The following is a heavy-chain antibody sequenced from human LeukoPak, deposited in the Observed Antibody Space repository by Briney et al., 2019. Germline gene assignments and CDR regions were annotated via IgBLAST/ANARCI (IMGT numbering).Heavy chain of an antibody. V-gene: IGHV1-69*13. CDR3: ARDASSYGGKSWGEGY. CDR1: GGTFSSYA. Sequence: AASVKVSCKASGGTFSSYAITWVRQAPGQGLEWVGGIIPIFGTTKYAQKFQGRATITADASATTAYMGLVSLTSGDTAVYYCARDASSYGGKSWGEGYWGQGTRVTVSS. CDR2: IIPIFGTT. D-gene: IGHD4-17*01. J-gene: IGHJ4*02.